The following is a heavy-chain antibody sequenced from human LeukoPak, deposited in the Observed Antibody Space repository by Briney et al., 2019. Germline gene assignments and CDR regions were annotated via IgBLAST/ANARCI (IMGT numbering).Heavy chain of an antibody. CDR1: GGSISGGGYY. J-gene: IGHJ5*02. Sequence: SETLSLTCTVSGGSISGGGYYWSWIRQHLGKGLEWIGYIYYSGSTYSNPSLKSRVAISVDTSKNQFSLNLSSVTAADTAVYYCARYCSSTNCYKGGFDPWGQGTLVTVSS. CDR2: IYYSGST. CDR3: ARYCSSTNCYKGGFDP. D-gene: IGHD2-2*02. V-gene: IGHV4-31*03.